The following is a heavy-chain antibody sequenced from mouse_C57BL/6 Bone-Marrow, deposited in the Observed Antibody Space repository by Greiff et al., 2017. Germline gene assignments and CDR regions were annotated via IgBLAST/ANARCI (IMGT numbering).Heavy chain of an antibody. CDR1: GFTFSSYA. CDR2: ISDGGSYT. CDR3: ARPHYYGSRGDY. J-gene: IGHJ4*01. V-gene: IGHV5-4*03. D-gene: IGHD1-1*01. Sequence: EVKVVESGGGLVKPGGSLKLSCAASGFTFSSYAMSWVRQTPEKRLEWVATISDGGSYTYYPDNVKGRFTISRDNAKNNLYLQMSHLKSEDTAMYYCARPHYYGSRGDYWGQGTSVTVSS.